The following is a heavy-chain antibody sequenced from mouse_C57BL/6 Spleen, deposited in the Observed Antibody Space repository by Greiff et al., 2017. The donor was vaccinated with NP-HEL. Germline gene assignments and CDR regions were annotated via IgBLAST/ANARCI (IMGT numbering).Heavy chain of an antibody. CDR3: ARRGDGYYFDY. Sequence: LVESGPELVKPGASVKISCKASGYAFSSSWMNWVKQRPGKGLEWIGRIYPGDGDTNYNGKFKGKATLTADKSSSTAYMQLSSLTSEDSAVYFCARRGDGYYFDYWGQGTTLTVSS. CDR2: IYPGDGDT. J-gene: IGHJ2*01. V-gene: IGHV1-82*01. CDR1: GYAFSSSW. D-gene: IGHD2-3*01.